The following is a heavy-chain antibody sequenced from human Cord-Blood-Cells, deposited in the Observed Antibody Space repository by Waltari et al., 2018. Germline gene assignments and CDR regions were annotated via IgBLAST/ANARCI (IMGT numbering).Heavy chain of an antibody. V-gene: IGHV1-69*01. CDR2: IIPIFGTA. J-gene: IGHJ2*01. CDR1: GGTFSSYA. CDR3: ARVGNGRQLGIGWYFDL. D-gene: IGHD6-6*01. Sequence: QVQLVQSGAEVKKPGSSVKVSCKASGGTFSSYAISWVRQAPGQGLEWMGGIIPIFGTANYAQKFQGRVTITADESTSTAYMELSSLRSEDTAVYYCARVGNGRQLGIGWYFDLWGRGTLVTVSS.